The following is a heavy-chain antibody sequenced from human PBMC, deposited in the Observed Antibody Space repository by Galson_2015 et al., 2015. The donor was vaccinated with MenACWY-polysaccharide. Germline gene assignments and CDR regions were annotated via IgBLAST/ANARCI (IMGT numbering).Heavy chain of an antibody. Sequence: SATLSLTCSISGGSISGYYWSWIRQPAGKGLEWIGRVYAGVSTTYNPSLKSRVTISIDTSKNQFSLKLTSVTAADTAVYFCARDTTGIAASAVDWGQGTLVTVSS. CDR2: VYAGVST. CDR3: ARDTTGIAASAVD. J-gene: IGHJ4*02. V-gene: IGHV4-4*07. D-gene: IGHD6-13*01. CDR1: GGSISGYY.